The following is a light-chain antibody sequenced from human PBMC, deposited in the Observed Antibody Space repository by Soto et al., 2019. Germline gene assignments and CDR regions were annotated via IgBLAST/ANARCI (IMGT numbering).Light chain of an antibody. CDR1: QGISSW. Sequence: DVQMTQSPSTLSASVGDRVTITCRASQGISSWLAWYQHKPGKAPKLLIYKASTLEGGVTSRFSGSGSGTEFTLTISVLQPDDFATYYCQQYNTNSWTFGQGTKVEIK. V-gene: IGKV1-5*03. J-gene: IGKJ1*01. CDR2: KAS. CDR3: QQYNTNSWT.